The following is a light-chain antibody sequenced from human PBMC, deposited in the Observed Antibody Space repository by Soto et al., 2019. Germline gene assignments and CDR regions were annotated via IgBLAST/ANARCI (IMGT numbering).Light chain of an antibody. CDR2: AAS. J-gene: IGKJ5*01. V-gene: IGKV1-39*01. CDR1: QSISSY. Sequence: DIQMTQSPSSLSASVGDRVTITCRASQSISSYLNWYQQKPGKAPKLLIYAASSLQSGVPSRFSGSGSGTDFTLTISSLQPEDFATYYCQQSYRFGQGTRLESK. CDR3: QQSYR.